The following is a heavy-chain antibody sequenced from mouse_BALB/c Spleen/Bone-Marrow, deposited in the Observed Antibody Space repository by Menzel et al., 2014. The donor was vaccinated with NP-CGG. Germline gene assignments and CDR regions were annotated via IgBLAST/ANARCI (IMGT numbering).Heavy chain of an antibody. D-gene: IGHD1-1*01. CDR1: GFDLSRYW. Sequence: VQLKESGGGLVQPGGSLKLSCAASGFDLSRYWMSWVRQAPGKGLEWIGEINPDSSTINYTPSLKDKFIISRDNAKNTLYLQMSKVRSEDTALYYCARLNYYGSLFVWGAGTTVTVSS. CDR3: ARLNYYGSLFV. V-gene: IGHV4-1*02. CDR2: INPDSSTI. J-gene: IGHJ1*01.